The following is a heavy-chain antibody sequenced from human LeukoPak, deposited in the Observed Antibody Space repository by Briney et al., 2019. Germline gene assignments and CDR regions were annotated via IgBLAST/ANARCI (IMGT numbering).Heavy chain of an antibody. V-gene: IGHV3-48*03. Sequence: AGGSLRLSCAASGFTFSSYEMNWVRQAPGKGLEWASYISSSGGTIYYADSVKGRFTISRDNAKNSLCLQMNSLRAEDTAVYYCARSWGYWGQGTLVTVSS. CDR3: ARSWGY. D-gene: IGHD6-13*01. CDR2: ISSSGGTI. CDR1: GFTFSSYE. J-gene: IGHJ4*02.